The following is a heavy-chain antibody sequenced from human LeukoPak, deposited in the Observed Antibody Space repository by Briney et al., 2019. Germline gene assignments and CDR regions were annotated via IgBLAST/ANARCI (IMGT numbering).Heavy chain of an antibody. CDR1: GYTFTGYY. V-gene: IGHV1-2*02. D-gene: IGHD3-22*01. CDR2: INPNSGGT. Sequence: ASVKVSCKASGYTFTGYYMHWVRQAPGQGLEWMGWINPNSGGTNYAQKFQGRVTMTRDTSISTAYMELSRLRSDDTAVYYCARVTHYYDSSEAFDYWGQGTLVTVSS. J-gene: IGHJ4*02. CDR3: ARVTHYYDSSEAFDY.